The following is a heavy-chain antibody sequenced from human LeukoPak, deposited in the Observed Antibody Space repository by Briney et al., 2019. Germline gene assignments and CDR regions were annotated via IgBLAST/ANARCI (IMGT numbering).Heavy chain of an antibody. CDR2: ISGISGST. CDR1: GFTFSSYA. V-gene: IGHV3-23*01. CDR3: AKGRTRCSGGSCYGGQFDY. D-gene: IGHD2-15*01. Sequence: PGGSLRLSCAAAGFTFSSYAMSWVRQAPGKGLGWVSAISGISGSTYYEDSVKGRFTISRDNSKNTLYLQMNSLRAEDTAVYYCAKGRTRCSGGSCYGGQFDYWGQGTLVTVSS. J-gene: IGHJ4*02.